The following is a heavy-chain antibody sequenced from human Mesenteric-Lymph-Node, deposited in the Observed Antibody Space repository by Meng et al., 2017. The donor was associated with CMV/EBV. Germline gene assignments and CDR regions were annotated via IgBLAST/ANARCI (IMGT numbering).Heavy chain of an antibody. D-gene: IGHD2-8*01. CDR3: VRGSNDWKGVDY. CDR1: GFTFSNYA. V-gene: IGHV3-23*05. J-gene: IGHJ4*02. CDR2: ISSTMRT. Sequence: GESLKISCAASGFTFSNYAISWVRLAPGKGLEWVSGISSTMRTYYTDSVKGRFAVSRDNAKNTLYLQMNNLRIEDTAVYYCVRGSNDWKGVDYWGQGALVTVSS.